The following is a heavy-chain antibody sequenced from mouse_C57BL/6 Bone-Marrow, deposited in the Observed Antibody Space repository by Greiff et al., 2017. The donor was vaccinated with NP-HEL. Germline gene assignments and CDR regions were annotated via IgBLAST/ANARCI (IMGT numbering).Heavy chain of an antibody. J-gene: IGHJ4*01. CDR1: GYTFTDYY. CDR3: ARGDDGYRDAMDY. CDR2: IYPGSGNT. V-gene: IGHV1-76*01. Sequence: QVQLQQSGAELVRPGASVKLSCKASGYTFTDYYINWVKQRPGQGLEWIARIYPGSGNTYYNEKFKGKATLTAEKSSSTAYMQLSSLTSEDSAVYFCARGDDGYRDAMDYWGQGTSVTVSS. D-gene: IGHD2-3*01.